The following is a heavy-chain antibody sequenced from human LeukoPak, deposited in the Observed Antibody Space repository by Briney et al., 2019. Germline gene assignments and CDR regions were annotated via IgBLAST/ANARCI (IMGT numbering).Heavy chain of an antibody. V-gene: IGHV3-23*01. CDR1: GFTFSSYA. J-gene: IGHJ3*02. CDR2: ISGSGGST. CDR3: AKEISVQIQLWLRLTSGDAFDI. Sequence: PGGSLRLSCAASGFTFSSYAMSWVRQAPGKGLEWVSAISGSGGSTYYADSVKGRFTISRDNSKNTLYLQMNSLRAEDTAVYYCAKEISVQIQLWLRLTSGDAFDIWGQGIMVTVSS. D-gene: IGHD5-18*01.